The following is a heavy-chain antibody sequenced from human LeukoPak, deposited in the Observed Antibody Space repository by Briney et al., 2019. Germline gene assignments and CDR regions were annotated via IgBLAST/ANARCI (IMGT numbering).Heavy chain of an antibody. CDR1: GGSISSGSYY. J-gene: IGHJ4*02. V-gene: IGHV4-61*02. CDR2: IYSGGAT. CDR3: ARNFRGGSTYLDY. Sequence: SETLSLTCTVSGGSISSGSYYWSWIRQPAGKGLEWIGRIYSGGATNYNPSLKSRVSMSVDTSKNQFSLKLISVTAADTAVYYCARNFRGGSTYLDYWGQGIPVTVSS. D-gene: IGHD2/OR15-2a*01.